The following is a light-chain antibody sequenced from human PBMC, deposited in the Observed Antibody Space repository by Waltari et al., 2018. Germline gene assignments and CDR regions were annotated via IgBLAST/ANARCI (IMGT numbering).Light chain of an antibody. CDR1: QGIRND. CDR3: LQHNDYPWT. J-gene: IGKJ1*01. V-gene: IGKV1-17*01. CDR2: DAS. Sequence: DIQMTQSPASLSASVGDRITITCRATQGIRNDLNWYQQKPGKAPRRLISDASTLQSVVPSRFSGSGSGTEFTLTIRSLQPEDFATYYCLQHNDYPWTFGQGTKVDIK.